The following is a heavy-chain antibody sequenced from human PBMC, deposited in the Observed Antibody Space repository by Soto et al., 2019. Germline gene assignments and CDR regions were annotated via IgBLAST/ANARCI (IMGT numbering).Heavy chain of an antibody. J-gene: IGHJ4*02. CDR2: IIPIFGTA. Sequence: QVQLVQSGAEVKKPGSSVKVSCKASGGTFSSYAISWVRQAPGQGLEWMGGIIPIFGTANYAQKFQGSVTIPADESKSTAYMELSSLRSEDTAVYYCARSRARRDGYNYLDYWGQGTLVTVSS. D-gene: IGHD5-12*01. V-gene: IGHV1-69*01. CDR1: GGTFSSYA. CDR3: ARSRARRDGYNYLDY.